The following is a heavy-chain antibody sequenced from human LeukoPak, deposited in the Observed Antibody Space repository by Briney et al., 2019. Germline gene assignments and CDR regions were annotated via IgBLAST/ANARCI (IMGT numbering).Heavy chain of an antibody. CDR1: GFTISSNY. D-gene: IGHD2-15*01. CDR2: IYNSGGT. J-gene: IGHJ4*02. V-gene: IGHV3-66*01. CDR3: ARASFWFDYSGYYFDS. Sequence: GESLRLSCAASGFTISSNYMSWVGQAPGKGLEWGSVIYNSGGTYYADSVKGRFTISRDNSKNTVSLQMNSLRAEDTAVYYCARASFWFDYSGYYFDSWGQGTLVTVSS.